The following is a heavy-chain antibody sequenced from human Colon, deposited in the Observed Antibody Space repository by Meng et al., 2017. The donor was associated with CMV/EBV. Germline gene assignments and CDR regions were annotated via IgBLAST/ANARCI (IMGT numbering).Heavy chain of an antibody. CDR3: AERKYYGSESGN. CDR2: VYPKESSTRYT. CDR1: GRTCTSSW. J-gene: IGHJ4*02. D-gene: IGHD3-10*01. Sequence: SGRTCTSSWDGWVRQAQERGMEWVAIVYPKESSTRYTRYNPSIQGHITITADKSNSTAYLRWSSLRTSDTDMYYCAERKYYGSESGNWGQGTLVTVSS. V-gene: IGHV5-51*01.